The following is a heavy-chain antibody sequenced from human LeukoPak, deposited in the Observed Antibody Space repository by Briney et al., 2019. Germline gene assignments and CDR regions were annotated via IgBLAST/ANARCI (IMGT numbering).Heavy chain of an antibody. Sequence: PSETLSLTCTVSGGSISSYYWSWIRQPPGKGLEWIGYIYDSGSTNYNPSLKSRVDISVDTSKNQVCLKLRSVTAADTAIYYCARGGQTSYSYWGQGSLVTVSS. V-gene: IGHV4-59*01. CDR3: ARGGQTSYSY. CDR2: IYDSGST. J-gene: IGHJ4*02. D-gene: IGHD2-2*01. CDR1: GGSISSYY.